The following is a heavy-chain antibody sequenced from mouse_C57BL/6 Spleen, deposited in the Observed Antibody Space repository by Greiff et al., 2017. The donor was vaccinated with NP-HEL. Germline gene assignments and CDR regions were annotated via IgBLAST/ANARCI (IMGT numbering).Heavy chain of an antibody. Sequence: QVQLQQSGAELVKPGASVKLSCKASGYTFTSYWMHWVKQRPGQGLEWIGMIHPNSGSTNYNEKFKSKATLTVDKSSSTAYMQLSSLTSEDSAVYYCARITTVVAGFDYWGQGTTLTVSS. CDR3: ARITTVVAGFDY. CDR2: IHPNSGST. D-gene: IGHD1-1*01. J-gene: IGHJ2*01. V-gene: IGHV1-64*01. CDR1: GYTFTSYW.